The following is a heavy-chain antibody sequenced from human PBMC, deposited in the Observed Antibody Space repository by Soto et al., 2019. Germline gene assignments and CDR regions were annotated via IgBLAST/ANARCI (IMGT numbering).Heavy chain of an antibody. D-gene: IGHD3-10*01. Sequence: GGSLRLSCAASGFTFSSYGMHWVRQAPGKGLEWVAVISYDGSNKYYADSVKGRFTISRDNSKNTLYLQMNSLRAEDTAVYYCARVLFYGSGSWYGMDVWGQGTTVTVSS. CDR1: GFTFSSYG. J-gene: IGHJ6*02. CDR3: ARVLFYGSGSWYGMDV. CDR2: ISYDGSNK. V-gene: IGHV3-30*03.